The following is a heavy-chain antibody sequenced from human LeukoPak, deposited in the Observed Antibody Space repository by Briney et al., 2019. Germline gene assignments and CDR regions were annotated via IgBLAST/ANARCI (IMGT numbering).Heavy chain of an antibody. CDR3: ARGLVAARLYWFDP. CDR1: GGSFSGYY. Sequence: SETLSLTCAVYGGSFSGYYWSWIRQPPGKGLEWIGEINHSGSTNYNPSLKSRVTISVDTSKNQFSLKLSSVTAADTAVCYCARGLVAARLYWFDPWGQGTLVTVSS. CDR2: INHSGST. D-gene: IGHD6-6*01. V-gene: IGHV4-34*01. J-gene: IGHJ5*02.